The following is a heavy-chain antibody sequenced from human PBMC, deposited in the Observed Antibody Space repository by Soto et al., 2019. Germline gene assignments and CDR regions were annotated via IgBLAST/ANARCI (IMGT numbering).Heavy chain of an antibody. CDR2: ISYDGSNK. CDR3: AKDRWELLTSSMDV. V-gene: IGHV3-30*18. J-gene: IGHJ6*02. Sequence: GGSLRLSCAASGFTFSSYGMHWVRQAPGKGLEWVAVISYDGSNKYYADSVKGRFTISRDNSKNTLYLQMNSLRAEDTAVYYCAKDRWELLTSSMDVWGQGTTVTVSS. D-gene: IGHD1-26*01. CDR1: GFTFSSYG.